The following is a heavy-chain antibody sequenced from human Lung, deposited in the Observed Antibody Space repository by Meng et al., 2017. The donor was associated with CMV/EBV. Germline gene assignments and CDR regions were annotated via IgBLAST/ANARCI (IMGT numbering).Heavy chain of an antibody. CDR3: ARGSKIYFGSEWYGPFGRHVYGLGV. J-gene: IGHJ6*02. CDR2: ISFDGTNK. Sequence: GESLKIPCVASGFSFSTYAVHWVRQAPDKGLEWVAVISFDGTNKYYGDSVKGRFTVSRDNSQNTLYLQMNSLRTEDTAMYYCARGSKIYFGSEWYGPFGRHVYGLGVWGQGTTVTVSS. CDR1: GFSFSTYA. D-gene: IGHD3-3*01. V-gene: IGHV3-30*01.